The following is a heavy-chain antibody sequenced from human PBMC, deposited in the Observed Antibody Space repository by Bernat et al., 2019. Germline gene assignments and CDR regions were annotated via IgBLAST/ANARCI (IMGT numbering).Heavy chain of an antibody. V-gene: IGHV1-69*01. CDR1: GGTFSSYA. CDR2: IIPIFGTT. CDR3: ARGSGDDSGSYGDPMDV. Sequence: QVQLVQSGAEVKKPGSSVKVSCKASGGTFSSYAISWVRQAPGQGLEWMGGIIPIFGTTNYAQKFQGRVTITADESTSTAYMELSSLRSEDTAVYYCARGSGDDSGSYGDPMDVWGKGTTVTVSS. J-gene: IGHJ6*04. D-gene: IGHD3-10*01.